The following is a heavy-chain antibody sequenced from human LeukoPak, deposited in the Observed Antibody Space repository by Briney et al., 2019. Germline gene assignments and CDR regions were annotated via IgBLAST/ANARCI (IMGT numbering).Heavy chain of an antibody. CDR2: INSDGSST. CDR1: GFTFSSYW. CDR3: ARASIWFGDFDY. J-gene: IGHJ4*02. Sequence: GGSLRLSCAASGFTFSSYWMHWVRQAPGKGLVWVSRINSDGSSTSYADSVKGRFTISRDNAKNTLYLQMSSLRAEDTAVYYCARASIWFGDFDYWGQGTLVTVSS. V-gene: IGHV3-74*01. D-gene: IGHD3-10*01.